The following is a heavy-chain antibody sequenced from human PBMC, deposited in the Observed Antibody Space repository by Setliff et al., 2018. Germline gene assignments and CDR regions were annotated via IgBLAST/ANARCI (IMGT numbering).Heavy chain of an antibody. D-gene: IGHD6-19*01. CDR1: GGSISSYY. CDR3: AREQWLGPPGYYYMDV. J-gene: IGHJ6*03. CDR2: IYIGGSA. V-gene: IGHV4-4*07. Sequence: SETLSLTCTVSGGSISSYYWSWIRQPAGKGLEWIGHIYIGGSANYNPSLKSRVTMSIDTSKNQFSLKLNSVTAADMAVYYCAREQWLGPPGYYYMDVWAKGTTGTV.